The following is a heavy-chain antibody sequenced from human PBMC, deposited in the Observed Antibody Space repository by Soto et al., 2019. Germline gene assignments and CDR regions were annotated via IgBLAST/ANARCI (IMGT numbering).Heavy chain of an antibody. V-gene: IGHV4-34*01. CDR3: ARVRREYYDFWSGSSWYYYGMDV. D-gene: IGHD3-3*01. CDR2: INHSGST. Sequence: QVQLQQWGAGLLKPSETLSLTCAVYGGSFSGYYWSWIRQPPGKGLEWIGEINHSGSTNYNPSLKSRVTISVDTSKNQFSLKLSSVTAADTAVYYCARVRREYYDFWSGSSWYYYGMDVWGQGTTVTVSS. J-gene: IGHJ6*02. CDR1: GGSFSGYY.